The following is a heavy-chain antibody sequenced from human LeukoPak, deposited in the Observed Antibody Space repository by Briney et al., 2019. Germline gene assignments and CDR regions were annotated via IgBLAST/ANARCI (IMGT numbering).Heavy chain of an antibody. J-gene: IGHJ3*02. CDR3: ARSQTSAFDI. CDR2: IKQDGSEK. Sequence: GGSLRLSCAASGSTISSYWMSWVRQAPGKGLEWVANIKQDGSEKYYVDSVKGRFTISRDNAKNSLYLQMNSLRAEDTAVYYCARSQTSAFDIWGQGTMVTVSS. D-gene: IGHD1-1*01. V-gene: IGHV3-7*01. CDR1: GSTISSYW.